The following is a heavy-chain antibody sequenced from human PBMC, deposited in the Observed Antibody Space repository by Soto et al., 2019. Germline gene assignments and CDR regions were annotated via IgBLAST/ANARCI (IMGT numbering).Heavy chain of an antibody. CDR3: ARDGNPDYYYYYMDV. CDR1: GGTFSSYT. V-gene: IGHV1-69*08. Sequence: QVQLVQSGAEVKKPGSSVKVSCKASGGTFSSYTISWVRQAPGQGLEWMGRIIPILGIANYAQKFQGRVTITADKSTSTAYMELSSLRSEDTAVYYCARDGNPDYYYYYMDVWGKGTTVTVSS. J-gene: IGHJ6*03. CDR2: IIPILGIA.